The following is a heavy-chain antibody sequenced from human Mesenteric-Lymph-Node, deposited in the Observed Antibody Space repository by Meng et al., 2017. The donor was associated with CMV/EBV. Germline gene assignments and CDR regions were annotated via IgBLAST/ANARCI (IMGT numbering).Heavy chain of an antibody. Sequence: GGSLRLSCAVSGFTFSNYAMSWVRQAPGKGLEWVSEISGSGRRTNYADSVKGRFTISRDNSKNTLYLQMNSLRPEDTAVYYCAQAGEGAIFGVIAYWGQGTLVTVSS. J-gene: IGHJ4*02. D-gene: IGHD3-3*01. V-gene: IGHV3-23*01. CDR3: AQAGEGAIFGVIAY. CDR2: ISGSGRRT. CDR1: GFTFSNYA.